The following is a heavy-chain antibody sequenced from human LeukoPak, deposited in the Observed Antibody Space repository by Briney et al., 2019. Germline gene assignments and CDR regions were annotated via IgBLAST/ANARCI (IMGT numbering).Heavy chain of an antibody. D-gene: IGHD1-26*01. CDR2: IYHSGST. J-gene: IGHJ3*02. V-gene: IGHV4-38-2*02. Sequence: EPSETLSLSCTVSGYSISSGYYWGWIRQPPGKGLGWIGSIYHSGSTYYNPSLKSRVTISVDTSKNQFSLKLSSVTAADTAVYYCAREHSGSEWGYAFDIWGQGTMVTVSS. CDR1: GYSISSGYY. CDR3: AREHSGSEWGYAFDI.